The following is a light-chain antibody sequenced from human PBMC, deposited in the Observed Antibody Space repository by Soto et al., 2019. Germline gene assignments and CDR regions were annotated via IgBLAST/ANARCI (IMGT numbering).Light chain of an antibody. J-gene: IGLJ2*01. V-gene: IGLV2-8*01. Sequence: QSALTQPPSASESPGQSVTISCTGTSSDVGGYHYVSWYQQHPGKAPKLMIYEVSKRPSGVPDRFSGSKSGNTASLTVSGLQAEDEADYYCSSYAGSNNYVVFGGGTKVTVL. CDR2: EVS. CDR3: SSYAGSNNYVV. CDR1: SSDVGGYHY.